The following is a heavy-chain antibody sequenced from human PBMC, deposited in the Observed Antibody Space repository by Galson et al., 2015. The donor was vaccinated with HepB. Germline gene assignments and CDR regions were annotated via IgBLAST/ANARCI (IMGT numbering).Heavy chain of an antibody. D-gene: IGHD5-12*01. J-gene: IGHJ6*03. CDR1: GFTFSSYS. Sequence: SLRLSCAASGFTFSSYSMNWVRQAPGKGLEWVSSISSSSSYIYYADSVKGRFTISRDNAKNSLYLQMNSLRAEDTAVYYCARYDIVARDGYYYYMDVWGKGTTVTVSS. V-gene: IGHV3-21*01. CDR2: ISSSSSYI. CDR3: ARYDIVARDGYYYYMDV.